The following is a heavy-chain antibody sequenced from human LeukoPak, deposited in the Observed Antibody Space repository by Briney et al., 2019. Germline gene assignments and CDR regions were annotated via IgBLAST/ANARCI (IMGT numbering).Heavy chain of an antibody. V-gene: IGHV4-39*07. CDR3: ARASYGRGFDP. CDR2: IYLNGHT. Sequence: TSETLSLTCAVSGGSISSGGYSWGWIRQPPGKGLEWIASIYLNGHTFYNPSLKSGVTISIDTSKNQFSLKLSSVTAADTAVYYCARASYGRGFDPWGQGTLVTVSS. CDR1: GGSISSGGYS. D-gene: IGHD5-18*01. J-gene: IGHJ5*02.